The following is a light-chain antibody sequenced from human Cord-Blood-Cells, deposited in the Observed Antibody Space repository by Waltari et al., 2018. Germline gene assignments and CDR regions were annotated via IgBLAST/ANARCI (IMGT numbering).Light chain of an antibody. CDR1: QGISSL. CDR2: KAS. Sequence: DIQMTQSPSTLAASVGDRVTTTCRASQGISSLLAGYQQKPGKAPKLLIYKASSLESGVPSRFSGSGSGTEFTLTISSLQPDDFATYYCQQYNSYSWTFGQGTKVEIK. J-gene: IGKJ1*01. CDR3: QQYNSYSWT. V-gene: IGKV1-5*03.